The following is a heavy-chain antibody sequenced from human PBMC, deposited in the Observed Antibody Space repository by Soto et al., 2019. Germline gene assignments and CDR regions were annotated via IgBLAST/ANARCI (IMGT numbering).Heavy chain of an antibody. J-gene: IGHJ6*02. CDR2: INPNSGDT. V-gene: IGHV1-2*02. CDR3: AKGGAIVAAGTRVYLYNAMDV. CDR1: GYTFTGYY. D-gene: IGHD1-26*01. Sequence: ASLKLSCKSSGYTFTGYYVHCVIQSPVQVLYCMGWINPNSGDTYLAQRFQGRVTMNRDTSIGTAYMELRGLTSDDTAEYYCAKGGAIVAAGTRVYLYNAMDVWGQGTTVTVS.